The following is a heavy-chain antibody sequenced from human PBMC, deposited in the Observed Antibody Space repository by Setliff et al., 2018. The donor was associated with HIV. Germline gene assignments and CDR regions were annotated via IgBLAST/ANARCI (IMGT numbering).Heavy chain of an antibody. Sequence: SETLSLTCTFSGVTSGDYYWTWIRQHPVKGLEWIGYIYSSGTKYYNPSLKSRLAISLDTSKNQFSLNLKSVTAADAAVCYCARGFCSGGFCHPNFYHYMDVWGKGTTVTVS. CDR2: IYSSGTK. CDR3: ARGFCSGGFCHPNFYHYMDV. J-gene: IGHJ6*03. V-gene: IGHV4-31*03. D-gene: IGHD2-15*01. CDR1: GVTSGDYY.